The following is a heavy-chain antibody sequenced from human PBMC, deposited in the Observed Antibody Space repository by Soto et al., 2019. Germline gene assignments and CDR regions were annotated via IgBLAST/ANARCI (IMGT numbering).Heavy chain of an antibody. CDR2: IKQDGSEK. D-gene: IGHD2-15*01. J-gene: IGHJ6*02. Sequence: EVQLLESGGGLVQPGGSLRLSCAASGFTFSSYWMSWVRQAPGKGLEWVANIKQDGSEKYYVDSVKGRFTISRDNAKNSLYLQMNSLRAEDTAVYYCAREGYCSGGSCFYYYYYGMDVWGQGTTVTVSS. CDR1: GFTFSSYW. V-gene: IGHV3-7*01. CDR3: AREGYCSGGSCFYYYYYGMDV.